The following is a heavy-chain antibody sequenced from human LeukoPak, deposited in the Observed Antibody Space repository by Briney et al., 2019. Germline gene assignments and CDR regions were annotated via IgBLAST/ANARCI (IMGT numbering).Heavy chain of an antibody. D-gene: IGHD1-26*01. J-gene: IGHJ6*02. CDR2: IYSGGST. CDR1: GLTVSSNY. CDR3: ARDGSGGYGQDYYYYGMDV. Sequence: QSGGSLRLSCAASGLTVSSNYTSWVRQAPGKGLEWVSVIYSGGSTYYADSVKGRFTIFRDNSKNTLYLQMNSLRAEDTAVYYCARDGSGGYGQDYYYYGMDVWGQGTTVTVSS. V-gene: IGHV3-66*01.